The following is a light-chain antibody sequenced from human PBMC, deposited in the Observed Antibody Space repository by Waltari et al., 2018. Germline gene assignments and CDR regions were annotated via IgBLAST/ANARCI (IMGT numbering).Light chain of an antibody. CDR1: NLGTKF. J-gene: IGLJ6*01. Sequence: SYDLTQDPALTVSPGQTATITCGGDNLGTKFVNWYQQKPPRAPVVVIFYDTERPSGIPERFSGSKSGNTATLTVSGVEAGDEADYYCQVWDASSDHDVFGSGTKLTVL. CDR3: QVWDASSDHDV. V-gene: IGLV3-21*01. CDR2: YDT.